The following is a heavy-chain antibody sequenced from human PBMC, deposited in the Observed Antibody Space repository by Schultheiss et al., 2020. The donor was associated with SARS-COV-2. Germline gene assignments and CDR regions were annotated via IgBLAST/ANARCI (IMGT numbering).Heavy chain of an antibody. CDR3: ARDSPLTNNYYYYGMDV. D-gene: IGHD1-1*01. CDR1: GFTFSSYA. J-gene: IGHJ6*02. Sequence: GGSLRLSCAASGFTFSSYAMSWVRQAPGKGLEWVSAISGSGGSTYYADSVKGRFTISRDNSKNTLYLQMNSLRAEDTAVYYCARDSPLTNNYYYYGMDVWGQGTTVTVSS. V-gene: IGHV3-23*01. CDR2: ISGSGGST.